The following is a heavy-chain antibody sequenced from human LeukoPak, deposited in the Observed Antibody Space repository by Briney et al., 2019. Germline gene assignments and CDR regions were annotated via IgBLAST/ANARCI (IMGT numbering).Heavy chain of an antibody. Sequence: GRSLRLSCTATGFTFGDYAKSWVRQAPGKGLEWVGFIRSKAYGGTTEYAASVKGRFTISRDDSKSIAYLQMNSLKTEDTAVYYCTRGGVIATKGYYYYMYVWGKGTTVTVSS. CDR1: GFTFGDYA. D-gene: IGHD3-3*01. CDR3: TRGGVIATKGYYYYMYV. CDR2: IRSKAYGGTT. J-gene: IGHJ6*03. V-gene: IGHV3-49*04.